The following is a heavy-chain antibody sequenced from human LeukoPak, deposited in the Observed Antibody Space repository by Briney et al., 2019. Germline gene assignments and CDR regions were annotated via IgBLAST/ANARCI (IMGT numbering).Heavy chain of an antibody. V-gene: IGHV3-33*01. CDR1: GFTFSSYG. CDR2: IWYDGSNK. J-gene: IGHJ3*02. Sequence: GGSLRLSCAASGFTFSSYGMHWVRQAPGKGLEWVAVIWYDGSNKYYADSVKGRFTISRDNSQNTLYLQINILTAEDTAVYYCARDPRCSSTSCYISYAFDIWGQGTMVTVSS. D-gene: IGHD2-2*02. CDR3: ARDPRCSSTSCYISYAFDI.